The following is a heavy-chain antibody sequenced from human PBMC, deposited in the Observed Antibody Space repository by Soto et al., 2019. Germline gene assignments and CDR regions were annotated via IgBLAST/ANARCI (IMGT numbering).Heavy chain of an antibody. J-gene: IGHJ3*02. Sequence: SETLSLTCTVSGGSISSYYWSWIRQPPGKGLEWIGYIYYSGSTNYNPSLKSRVTISVDTSKNQFSLKLSSVTAADTAVYYCARVLDTVVTSHAFDIWGQGTMVTVSS. CDR1: GGSISSYY. CDR2: IYYSGST. D-gene: IGHD2-21*02. V-gene: IGHV4-59*01. CDR3: ARVLDTVVTSHAFDI.